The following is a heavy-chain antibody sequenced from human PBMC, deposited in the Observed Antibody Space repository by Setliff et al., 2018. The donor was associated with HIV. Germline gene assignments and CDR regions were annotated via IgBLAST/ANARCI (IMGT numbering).Heavy chain of an antibody. J-gene: IGHJ3*02. CDR2: SSAYNGNT. CDR1: GYTFTTYG. CDR3: ARDRAGDAFDI. Sequence: VASVKVSCKASGYTFTTYGINWVRQAPGQGLEWMGWSSAYNGNTNYAQKLQGRVTMTTDTSTSTAYMELRNLRSDDTAVYYCARDRAGDAFDIWGQGTMVTVSS. V-gene: IGHV1-18*01. D-gene: IGHD3-10*01.